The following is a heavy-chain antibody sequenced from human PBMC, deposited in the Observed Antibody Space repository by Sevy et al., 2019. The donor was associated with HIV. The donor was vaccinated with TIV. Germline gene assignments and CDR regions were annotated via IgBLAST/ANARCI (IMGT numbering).Heavy chain of an antibody. V-gene: IGHV3-13*01. CDR1: GFTISTYD. CDR3: ALERLSSDVAEYFQN. D-gene: IGHD1-1*01. J-gene: IGHJ1*01. CDR2: FTAVGDT. Sequence: GGSLRLSCAASGFTISTYDMHWVRQVTGKGLEWVSGFTAVGDTYYSGSVKGRFTISREDAKSSLFLQMDSLTTGDTAVYFCALERLSSDVAEYFQNWGQGTLVTVSS.